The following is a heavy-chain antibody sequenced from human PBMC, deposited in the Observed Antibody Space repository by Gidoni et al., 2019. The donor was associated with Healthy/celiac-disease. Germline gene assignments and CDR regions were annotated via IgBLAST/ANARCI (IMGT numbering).Heavy chain of an antibody. Sequence: EVQLVQSGAEVKKPGESLRISCKGSGYSFTSYWISWVRQMPGKGLEWLGRIDPSDSYTNYSPSFQGHVTISADKSISTAYLQWSSLKASDTAMYYCARHVGAENYSYYGMDVWGQGTTVTVSS. J-gene: IGHJ6*02. V-gene: IGHV5-10-1*03. CDR3: ARHVGAENYSYYGMDV. CDR1: GYSFTSYW. D-gene: IGHD1-26*01. CDR2: IDPSDSYT.